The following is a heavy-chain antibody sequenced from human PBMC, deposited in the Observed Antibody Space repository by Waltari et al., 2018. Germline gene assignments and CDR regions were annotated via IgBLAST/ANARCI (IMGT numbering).Heavy chain of an antibody. J-gene: IGHJ4*02. CDR1: GFTFSRHW. Sequence: EVQLVESGGGLVQPGGSLRLSCAASGFTFSRHWMHWVRQAPGEGRGWVSRRNNDETTTNYVDSVKGRFTISRDNAKNTLFLQMNGLRAEDTAVYYCARDRLFDRADYHPMFDYWGRGTLVTVSS. V-gene: IGHV3-74*01. CDR2: RNNDETTT. D-gene: IGHD3-16*01. CDR3: ARDRLFDRADYHPMFDY.